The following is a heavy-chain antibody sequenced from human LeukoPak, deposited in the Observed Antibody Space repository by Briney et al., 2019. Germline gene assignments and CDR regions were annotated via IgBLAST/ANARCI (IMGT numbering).Heavy chain of an antibody. CDR3: ARESGKFDY. Sequence: GGSLRLSCIASGLPIGVFAMHWVRHAPGQGLEWVSLISGDGVSTFFADSVKGRFSISRDNSKNSLFLEMSSLRTEDTAMYYWARESGKFDYWGQGTLVAVSS. CDR2: ISGDGVST. CDR1: GLPIGVFA. J-gene: IGHJ4*02. V-gene: IGHV3-43*02.